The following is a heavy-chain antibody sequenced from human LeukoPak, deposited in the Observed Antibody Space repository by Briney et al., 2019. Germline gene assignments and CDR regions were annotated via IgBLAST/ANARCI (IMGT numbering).Heavy chain of an antibody. J-gene: IGHJ4*02. CDR1: GYSISRGYH. D-gene: IGHD1-14*01. Sequence: SETLSLTCSVSGYSISRGYHWAWVPQPPGKGLEWIGSVHHSGATYYNPSLNSRLTISADTSKNQFSLKMDSVTAADTAVYYCARINFNPDYWGQGTLVTVSS. CDR3: ARINFNPDY. CDR2: VHHSGAT. V-gene: IGHV4-38-2*02.